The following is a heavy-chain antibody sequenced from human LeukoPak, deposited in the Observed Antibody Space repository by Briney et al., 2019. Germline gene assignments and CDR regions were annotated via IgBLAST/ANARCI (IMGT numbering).Heavy chain of an antibody. CDR1: GFTFSSYA. V-gene: IGHV3-23*01. CDR3: AKDNAIIVVVVAATHFDY. J-gene: IGHJ4*02. CDR2: ISGSGGST. D-gene: IGHD2-15*01. Sequence: GGSLRLSCAASGFTFSSYAMSWVRQAPGKGLEWVSAISGSGGSTYYADSVKGRFTISRDNSKNTLYLQMNSLRAEDTAVYYCAKDNAIIVVVVAATHFDYWGQGTQVTVSS.